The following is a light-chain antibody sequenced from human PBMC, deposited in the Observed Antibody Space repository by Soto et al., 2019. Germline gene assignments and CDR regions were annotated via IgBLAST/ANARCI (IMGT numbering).Light chain of an antibody. V-gene: IGKV3D-7*01. Sequence: EIVMTQAPATLSLSPGERATLSSRASQSVSSSYLSWYQQKPGQAPRLLIYGPSTRATGIPARFSGSGSGTDFTFSISSLQPEDFEVSYCQQDSNQYTFGQVTNMEIK. CDR2: GPS. CDR1: QSVSSSY. CDR3: QQDSNQYT. J-gene: IGKJ2*01.